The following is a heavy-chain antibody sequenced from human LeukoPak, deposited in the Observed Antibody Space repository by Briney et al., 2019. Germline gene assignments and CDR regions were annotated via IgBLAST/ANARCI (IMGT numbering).Heavy chain of an antibody. CDR2: IYYSGST. D-gene: IGHD1-1*01. J-gene: IGHJ5*02. CDR3: ASYNWNDVRHWFDP. CDR1: GGSISSSSYY. V-gene: IGHV4-39*01. Sequence: SETLSLTCTVSGGSISSSSYYWGWIRQPPGKGLEWIGSIYYSGSTYYNPSLKSRVTISVDTSKNRFSLKLSSVTAADTAVYYCASYNWNDVRHWFDPWGQGTLVTVSS.